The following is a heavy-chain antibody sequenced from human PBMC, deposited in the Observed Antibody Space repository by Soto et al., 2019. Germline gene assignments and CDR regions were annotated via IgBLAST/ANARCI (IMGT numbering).Heavy chain of an antibody. V-gene: IGHV4-34*01. Sequence: QVQLQQWGAGLLKPSETLSLTCAVYGGSFSGYYWSWIRQPPGKGLEWIGELNHSGSTNYNPSLKSRVTISVDESKNQFALKLSSVTAADTSVYYCARGLGYGDYYFDYWGQGTLVTVSS. J-gene: IGHJ4*02. CDR3: ARGLGYGDYYFDY. D-gene: IGHD4-17*01. CDR2: LNHSGST. CDR1: GGSFSGYY.